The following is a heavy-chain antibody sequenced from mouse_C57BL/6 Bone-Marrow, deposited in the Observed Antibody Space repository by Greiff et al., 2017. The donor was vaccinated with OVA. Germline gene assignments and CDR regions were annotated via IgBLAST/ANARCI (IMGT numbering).Heavy chain of an antibody. V-gene: IGHV1-26*01. CDR1: GYTFTDYY. CDR2: INPNNGGT. CDR3: ARGGPRQLSWFAY. Sequence: VQLQQSGPELVKPGASVKISCKASGYTFTDYYMNWVKQSHGQSLEWIGDINPNNGGTSYNQKFKGKATLTVDKSSSTAYMELRSLTSEDSAVYYCARGGPRQLSWFAYWGQGTLVTVSA. D-gene: IGHD3-2*02. J-gene: IGHJ3*01.